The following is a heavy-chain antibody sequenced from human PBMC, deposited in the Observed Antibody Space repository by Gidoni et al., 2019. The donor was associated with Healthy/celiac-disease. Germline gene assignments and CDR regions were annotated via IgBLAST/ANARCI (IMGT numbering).Heavy chain of an antibody. V-gene: IGHV3-13*04. D-gene: IGHD1-1*01. CDR1: GFTFSSYD. CDR2: IGTAGDT. Sequence: EVQLVESGGGLVQPGGSLRLSCAASGFTFSSYDMHWVRQATGKGLEWVSAIGTAGDTYYPGSVKGRFTISRENAKNSLYLQMNSLRAGDTAVYYCARAPQKRGYGWYFDLWGRGTLVTVSS. CDR3: ARAPQKRGYGWYFDL. J-gene: IGHJ2*01.